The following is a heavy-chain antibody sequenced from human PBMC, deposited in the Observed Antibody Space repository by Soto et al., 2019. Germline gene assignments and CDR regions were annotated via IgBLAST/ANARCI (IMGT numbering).Heavy chain of an antibody. CDR1: GYTFTSYG. CDR2: ISAYNGNT. J-gene: IGHJ3*02. Sequence: ASVKVSCKASGYTFTSYGISWVRQAPGQGLEWMGWISAYNGNTNYAQKLQGRVTMTTDTSTSTAYMELRSLRSDDTAVYYCAGKAQGGYCSGGSCYSGLRLGAFDIWGQGTMVTVSS. CDR3: AGKAQGGYCSGGSCYSGLRLGAFDI. V-gene: IGHV1-18*04. D-gene: IGHD2-15*01.